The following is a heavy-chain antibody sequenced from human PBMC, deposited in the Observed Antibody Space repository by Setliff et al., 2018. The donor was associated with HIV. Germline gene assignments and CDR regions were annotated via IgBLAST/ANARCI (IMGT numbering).Heavy chain of an antibody. CDR1: GGSISSGGYY. V-gene: IGHV4-31*03. CDR2: IYYSGST. CDR3: ARFPSSTSFYYFDY. J-gene: IGHJ4*02. Sequence: KPSETLSLTCTVSGGSISSGGYYWSWIRQHPGKGLEWIGYIYYSGSTYYNPSLKSRVTISVDTSKNQFSLKLSSVTAADTAVYYCARFPSSTSFYYFDYWGQGTLVTVSS. D-gene: IGHD2-2*01.